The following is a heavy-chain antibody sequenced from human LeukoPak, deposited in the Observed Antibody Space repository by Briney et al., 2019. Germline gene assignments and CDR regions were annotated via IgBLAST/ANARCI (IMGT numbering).Heavy chain of an antibody. CDR1: GFTFSSYG. CDR3: ARDSDLQLQLGPFDF. V-gene: IGHV3-74*01. J-gene: IGHJ4*02. CDR2: INSDGSST. D-gene: IGHD5-24*01. Sequence: GGSLRLSCAASGFTFSSYGMHWVRQAPGKGLAWVSRINSDGSSTSYADSVKGRITTSRDNAKNTLYLQMNSLRAEDTAVYYCARDSDLQLQLGPFDFWGQGTLVTVSS.